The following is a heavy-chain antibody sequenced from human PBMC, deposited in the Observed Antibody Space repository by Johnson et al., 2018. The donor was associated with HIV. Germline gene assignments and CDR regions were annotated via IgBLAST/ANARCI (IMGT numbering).Heavy chain of an antibody. CDR3: ARGSRYTYDNDDAYLLHAFDF. CDR1: GITFSSYA. J-gene: IGHJ3*01. Sequence: VQLVESGGGLVQPGGSLRLSCAASGITFSSYAMSWVRQAPGRGLEWVSGISGSGGSTYYADSVKGRFTTSRANSKNTLYLQMNSLRAEDTAVYYCARGSRYTYDNDDAYLLHAFDFWGQGTMVTVSS. D-gene: IGHD3-22*01. CDR2: ISGSGGST. V-gene: IGHV3-23*04.